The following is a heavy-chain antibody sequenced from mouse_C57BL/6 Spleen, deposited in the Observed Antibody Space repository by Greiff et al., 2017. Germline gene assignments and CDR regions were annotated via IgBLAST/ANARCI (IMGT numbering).Heavy chain of an antibody. CDR3: ASASYGSSYGFAY. D-gene: IGHD1-1*01. V-gene: IGHV1-9*01. J-gene: IGHJ3*01. CDR2: IVPGSGST. Sequence: VQLQQSGAELMKPGASVKLSCKATGYTFTGYWIEWVKQRPGHGLEWIGEIVPGSGSTNYNEKFKGKATLTADTSSNTAYMQLSSLTTEDSAIYYCASASYGSSYGFAYWGKGTLVTVAA. CDR1: GYTFTGYW.